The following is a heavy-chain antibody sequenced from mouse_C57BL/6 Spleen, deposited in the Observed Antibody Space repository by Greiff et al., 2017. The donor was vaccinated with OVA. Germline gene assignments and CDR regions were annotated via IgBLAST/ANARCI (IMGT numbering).Heavy chain of an antibody. D-gene: IGHD2-3*01. V-gene: IGHV1-52*01. CDR2: IDPSDSET. J-gene: IGHJ4*01. CDR3: ASGGYDGYYYAMDY. Sequence: VKLKQPGAELVRPGSSVKLSCKASGYTFTSYWMHWVKQRPIQGLEWIGNIDPSDSETHYNQKFKDKATLTVDKSSSTAYMQLSSLTSEDSAVYYCASGGYDGYYYAMDYWGQGTSVTVSS. CDR1: GYTFTSYW.